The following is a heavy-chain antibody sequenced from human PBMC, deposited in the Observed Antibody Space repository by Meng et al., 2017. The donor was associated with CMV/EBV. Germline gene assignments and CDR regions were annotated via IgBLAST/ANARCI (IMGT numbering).Heavy chain of an antibody. CDR1: GGSISSSSYY. V-gene: IGHV4-39*07. CDR3: ARFERTYGMDV. Sequence: GSLRLSCTVSGGSISSSSYYWVWIRQPPGKGLEWIGSIYYSGSTYYNPSLKSRVTISVDTSKNQFSLKLSSVTAADTAVYYCARFERTYGMDVWGQGTTVTVSS. CDR2: IYYSGST. J-gene: IGHJ6*02.